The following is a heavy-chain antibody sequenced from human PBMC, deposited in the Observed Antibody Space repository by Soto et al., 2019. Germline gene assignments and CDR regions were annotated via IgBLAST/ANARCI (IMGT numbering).Heavy chain of an antibody. V-gene: IGHV1-18*01. CDR1: GYTFSSYG. Sequence: QAQLVQSGAEVKKPGASVKVSCKASGYTFSSYGITWVRQAPGQGLEWMAWISGYNGNTNYAQNLQGRVTMTTDTSTNTAYMELRSLRSDDTAVYYCARDDFVVRGVYYYYGMDVWDQGTTVTVSS. CDR3: ARDDFVVRGVYYYYGMDV. CDR2: ISGYNGNT. D-gene: IGHD3-10*01. J-gene: IGHJ6*02.